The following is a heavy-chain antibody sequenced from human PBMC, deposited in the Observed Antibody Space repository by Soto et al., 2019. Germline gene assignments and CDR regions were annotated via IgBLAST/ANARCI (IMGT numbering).Heavy chain of an antibody. Sequence: EVRLVESGGGLVQPGGSLRLSCAASGVTVGNNYMSWVRQAPGKGLEWVAVTYSGGDTRYAESVKSRFTMYRDSTKNTVYLQMDSQRAEDTAVYFCARNVPVTALGYWGQGSLVTVSS. J-gene: IGHJ4*02. CDR3: ARNVPVTALGY. CDR1: GVTVGNNY. D-gene: IGHD4-17*01. CDR2: TYSGGDT. V-gene: IGHV3-66*01.